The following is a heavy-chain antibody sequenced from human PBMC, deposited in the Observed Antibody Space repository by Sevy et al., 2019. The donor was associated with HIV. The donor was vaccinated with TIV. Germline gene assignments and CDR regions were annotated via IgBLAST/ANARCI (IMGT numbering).Heavy chain of an antibody. Sequence: GRSLRLSCAASGFTFRSYSMNWVRQAPGKGLEWLSSISDDSRYIYYSDSGKGRFTISRANAKTSLYLQMNGLRVKDTAIYYCARDFTIFGVVSGIDYWGQGNLVTVSS. D-gene: IGHD3-3*01. V-gene: IGHV3-21*01. J-gene: IGHJ4*02. CDR2: ISDDSRYI. CDR3: ARDFTIFGVVSGIDY. CDR1: GFTFRSYS.